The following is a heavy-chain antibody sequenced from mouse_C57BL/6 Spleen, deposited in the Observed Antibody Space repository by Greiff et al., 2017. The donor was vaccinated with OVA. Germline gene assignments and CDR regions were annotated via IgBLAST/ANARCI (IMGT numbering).Heavy chain of an antibody. D-gene: IGHD2-2*01. V-gene: IGHV1-53*01. J-gene: IGHJ4*01. CDR2: INPSNGGT. Sequence: QVQLKQPGTELVNPGASVKLSCKASGYTFTSYWMHWVKQRPGQGLEWIGNINPSNGGTNYNEKFKSKATLTVDKSSSTAYMQLSSLTSEDSAVYYCARMDYGYAFYYAMDYWGQGTSVTVSS. CDR3: ARMDYGYAFYYAMDY. CDR1: GYTFTSYW.